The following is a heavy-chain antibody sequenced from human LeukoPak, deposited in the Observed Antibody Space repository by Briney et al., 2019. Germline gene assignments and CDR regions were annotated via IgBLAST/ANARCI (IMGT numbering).Heavy chain of an antibody. CDR1: GGTFSSYA. CDR3: ARAYRVATTSYYYYGMDV. D-gene: IGHD5-12*01. J-gene: IGHJ6*02. V-gene: IGHV1-69*04. CDR2: IIPILGIA. Sequence: SVKVSCKASGGTFSSYAISWVRQAPGQGLEWKGRIIPILGIANYAQKFQGRVTITADKSTSTAYMELSSLRSEDTAVYYCARAYRVATTSYYYYGMDVWGQGTTVTVSS.